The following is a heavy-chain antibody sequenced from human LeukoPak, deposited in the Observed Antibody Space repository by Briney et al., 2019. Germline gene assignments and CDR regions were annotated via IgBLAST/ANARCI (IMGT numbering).Heavy chain of an antibody. Sequence: GGSLRLSCAASGFTFDDYAMHWVRQAPGKGLEWVSLISWDGGSTYYADSVKGRFTISRDNSKNSLYLQMNSLRAEDTALYYCAKGTFCGGDCYSFDYWGQGTLVTVSS. V-gene: IGHV3-43D*03. J-gene: IGHJ4*02. CDR2: ISWDGGST. CDR1: GFTFDDYA. CDR3: AKGTFCGGDCYSFDY. D-gene: IGHD2-21*01.